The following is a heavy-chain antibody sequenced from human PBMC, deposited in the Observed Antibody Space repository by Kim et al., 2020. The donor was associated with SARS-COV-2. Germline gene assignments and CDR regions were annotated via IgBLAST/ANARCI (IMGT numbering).Heavy chain of an antibody. CDR3: ARVNSNAGAYGSGSKPLYYYGIDV. CDR2: ISSSSSNI. Sequence: GGSLRLSCAASGFTFSSYSMNWVRQAPGKGLEWVSYISSSSSNINYADSVKGRFTISRDNAKNSLYLQMNSLRDEDTAVYYCARVNSNAGAYGSGSKPLYYYGIDVWGQGTMVTVSS. D-gene: IGHD3-10*01. V-gene: IGHV3-48*02. J-gene: IGHJ6*02. CDR1: GFTFSSYS.